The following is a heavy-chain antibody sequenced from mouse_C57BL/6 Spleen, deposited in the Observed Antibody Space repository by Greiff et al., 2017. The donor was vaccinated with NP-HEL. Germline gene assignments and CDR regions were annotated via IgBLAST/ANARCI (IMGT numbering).Heavy chain of an antibody. CDR2: IYPRSGNT. CDR1: GYTFTSYG. CDR3: ARRGHYAMDY. V-gene: IGHV1-81*01. Sequence: QVHVKQSGAELARPGASVKLSCKASGYTFTSYGISWVKQRTGQGLEWIGEIYPRSGNTYYNEKFKGKATLTADKSSSTAYMELRSLTSEDSAVYFCARRGHYAMDYWGQGTSVTVSS. J-gene: IGHJ4*01.